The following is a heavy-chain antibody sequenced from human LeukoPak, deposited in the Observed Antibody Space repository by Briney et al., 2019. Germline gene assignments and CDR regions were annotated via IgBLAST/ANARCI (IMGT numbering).Heavy chain of an antibody. CDR1: GFTFSSYS. J-gene: IGHJ4*02. CDR3: ARDLGSNVDY. D-gene: IGHD4-11*01. CDR2: ISSSSSYI. Sequence: GGSLRLSCAASGFTFSSYSMNWVRQAPGKGLEWVSSISSSSSYIYYADSVKGRFTISRDNAKNSLYLQMNSLRAEDTAVYYCARDLGSNVDYWGQGTLATVSS. V-gene: IGHV3-21*01.